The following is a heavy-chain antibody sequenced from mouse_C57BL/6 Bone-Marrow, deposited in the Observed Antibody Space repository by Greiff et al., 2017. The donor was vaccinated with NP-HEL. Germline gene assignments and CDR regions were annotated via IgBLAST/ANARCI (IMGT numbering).Heavy chain of an antibody. CDR1: GYSFTSYY. CDR2: IYPGSGNT. Sequence: VQLQQSGPELVKPGASVKISCKASGYSFTSYYIHWVKQRPGQGLEWIGWIYPGSGNTKYNEKFKGKATLTADTSSSTAYMQLSSLTSEDSAVYYCARRLGQEFFDYWGQGTTLTVSS. D-gene: IGHD4-1*01. V-gene: IGHV1-66*01. CDR3: ARRLGQEFFDY. J-gene: IGHJ2*01.